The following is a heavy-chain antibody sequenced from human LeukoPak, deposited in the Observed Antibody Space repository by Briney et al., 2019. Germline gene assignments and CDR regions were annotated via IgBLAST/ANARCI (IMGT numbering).Heavy chain of an antibody. CDR1: GGSISSRSYY. D-gene: IGHD2-15*01. V-gene: IGHV4-39*07. CDR3: ARARWDIVVVVAAPFAFDI. CDR2: INHSGST. Sequence: SETLSLTCTVSGGSISSRSYYWGWLRQPPGKGLEWIGEINHSGSTNYNPSLKSRVTISVDTSKNQFSLKLSSVTAADTAVYYCARARWDIVVVVAAPFAFDIWGQGTMVTVSS. J-gene: IGHJ3*02.